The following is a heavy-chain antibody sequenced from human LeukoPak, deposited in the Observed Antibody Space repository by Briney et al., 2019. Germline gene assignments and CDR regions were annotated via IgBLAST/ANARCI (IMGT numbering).Heavy chain of an antibody. CDR3: ARVIYYYYGMDV. V-gene: IGHV3-33*08. CDR2: IWYDGSNK. CDR1: GFTFSSYS. J-gene: IGHJ6*02. Sequence: GGSLRLSCAAPGFTFSSYSMNWVRQAPGKGLEWVAVIWYDGSNKYYADSVKGRFTISRDNSKNTLYLQMNSLRAEDTAVYYCARVIYYYYGMDVWGQGTTVTVSS.